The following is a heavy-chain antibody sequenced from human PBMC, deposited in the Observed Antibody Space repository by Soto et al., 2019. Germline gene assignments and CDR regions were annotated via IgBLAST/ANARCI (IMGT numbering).Heavy chain of an antibody. Sequence: GASVKVSCKASGYTFTSYGIRWMRQPPGQGLERMGWISAYNGNTNYAQKLQGRVTMTTDTSTSTAYRELRSLRSDDTAVYYCARAFGGVLPDIVVVVAAPNWFDPWGQGTLVTVSS. CDR2: ISAYNGNT. D-gene: IGHD2-15*01. CDR1: GYTFTSYG. J-gene: IGHJ5*02. CDR3: ARAFGGVLPDIVVVVAAPNWFDP. V-gene: IGHV1-18*04.